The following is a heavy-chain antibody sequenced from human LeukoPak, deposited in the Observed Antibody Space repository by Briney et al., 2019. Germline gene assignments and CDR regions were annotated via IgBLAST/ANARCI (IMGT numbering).Heavy chain of an antibody. CDR1: GGSISSSSYY. J-gene: IGHJ3*02. Sequence: SETLSLTCTVSGGSISSSSYYWGWIRQPPGKGLEWIGSIYYSGSTYYNPSLKSRVTISVDTSKNQFSLKLSSVTAADTAVYYCARHPAEYYYDSSGAFDIWGQGTMVTVSS. CDR3: ARHPAEYYYDSSGAFDI. CDR2: IYYSGST. D-gene: IGHD3-22*01. V-gene: IGHV4-39*01.